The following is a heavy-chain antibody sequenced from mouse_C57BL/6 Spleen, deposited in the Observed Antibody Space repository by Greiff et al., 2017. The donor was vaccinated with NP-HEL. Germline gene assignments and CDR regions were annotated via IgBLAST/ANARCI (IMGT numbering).Heavy chain of an antibody. Sequence: VQLQQSGAELVRPGSSVKMSCKTSGYTFTSYGINWVKQRPGQGLEWIGYIYIGNGYTDYNEKFKGKATLTSDTSSSTAYMQLSSLTSEDSAIYFCYGSSFDYWGQGTTLTVSS. CDR1: GYTFTSYG. D-gene: IGHD1-1*01. CDR2: IYIGNGYT. J-gene: IGHJ2*01. V-gene: IGHV1-58*01. CDR3: YGSSFDY.